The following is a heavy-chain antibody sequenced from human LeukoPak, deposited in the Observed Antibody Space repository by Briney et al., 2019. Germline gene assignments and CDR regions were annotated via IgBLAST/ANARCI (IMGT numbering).Heavy chain of an antibody. Sequence: ASVKVSCKASGYTFTGYYMHWVRQAPGQGLKWMGWINPNSGGTNYAQKFQGRVTMTRDTSISTAYMELSRLRSDDTAVYYCARDFDYSNYVFWFDPWGQGTLVTVSS. V-gene: IGHV1-2*02. CDR1: GYTFTGYY. CDR2: INPNSGGT. D-gene: IGHD4-11*01. J-gene: IGHJ5*02. CDR3: ARDFDYSNYVFWFDP.